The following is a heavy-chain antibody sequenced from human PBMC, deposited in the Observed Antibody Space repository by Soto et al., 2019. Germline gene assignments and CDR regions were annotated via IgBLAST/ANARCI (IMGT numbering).Heavy chain of an antibody. Sequence: GGSLRLSCAASGFTFSNYAMNWVRQAPGKGLEWVSAISGSGDSTYYADSVKGRFTISRDNSKNTLYLQMNSLRAEDTAVYYCTKDSSPYYFCSGGSCYFAHWGQGTLVTVSS. D-gene: IGHD2-15*01. CDR1: GFTFSNYA. V-gene: IGHV3-23*01. J-gene: IGHJ4*02. CDR3: TKDSSPYYFCSGGSCYFAH. CDR2: ISGSGDST.